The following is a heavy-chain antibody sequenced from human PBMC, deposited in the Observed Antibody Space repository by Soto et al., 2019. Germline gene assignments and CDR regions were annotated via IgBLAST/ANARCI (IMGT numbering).Heavy chain of an antibody. Sequence: QVQLVESGGGVVQPGRPLRLSCAASGFTFSRYGVHWVRQAPGKGLEWVSFISYDGSRTYYADSVKGRFTISRDNSKNTVCLQMDSLRAEDTAVYYCAKNLLEEPDDYYDTKADALDTWGQGTMVTVSS. D-gene: IGHD3-22*01. V-gene: IGHV3-33*06. CDR2: ISYDGSRT. CDR1: GFTFSRYG. CDR3: AKNLLEEPDDYYDTKADALDT. J-gene: IGHJ3*02.